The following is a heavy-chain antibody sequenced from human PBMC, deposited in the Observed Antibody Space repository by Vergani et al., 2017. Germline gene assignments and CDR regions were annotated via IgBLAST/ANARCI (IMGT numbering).Heavy chain of an antibody. CDR2: ISYDGSNK. CDR3: ARAAGGDSGKNYYYYMDV. J-gene: IGHJ6*03. Sequence: VQLVESGGGLVQPGRSLRLSCAASGFTFSSYGMHWVRQVPGKGLEWVAVISYDGSNKYYADSVKGRFTISRDNSKNTLYLQMNSLRAEDTAVYYCARAAGGDSGKNYYYYMDVWGKGTTVTVSS. D-gene: IGHD1-26*01. CDR1: GFTFSSYG. V-gene: IGHV3-30*03.